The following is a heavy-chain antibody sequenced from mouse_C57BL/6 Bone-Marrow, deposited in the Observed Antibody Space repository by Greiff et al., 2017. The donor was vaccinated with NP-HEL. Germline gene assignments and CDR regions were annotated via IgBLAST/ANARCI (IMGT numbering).Heavy chain of an antibody. CDR2: IHPNSGST. CDR3: VRWPNHWGFDY. D-gene: IGHD4-1*01. Sequence: QVQLQQPGAELVKPGASVKLSCKASGYTFTSYWMHWVKQRPGQGLEWIGMIHPNSGSTNYNEKFKSKATLTVDKSSSTAYMQLSSLTSEDSAVYYCVRWPNHWGFDYWGQGTTLTVSS. V-gene: IGHV1-64*01. CDR1: GYTFTSYW. J-gene: IGHJ2*01.